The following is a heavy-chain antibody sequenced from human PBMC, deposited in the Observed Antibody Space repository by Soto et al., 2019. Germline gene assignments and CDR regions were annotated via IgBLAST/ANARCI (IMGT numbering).Heavy chain of an antibody. Sequence: PGGSLRLSCAASGFTFSSYSMNWVRQAPGKGLEWVSYISSSSTIYYADSVKGRFTISRDNAKNSLYLQMNSLRDEDTAVYYCAREIAVAGPDYYYYYGMDVWGQGTTVTVSS. CDR1: GFTFSSYS. D-gene: IGHD6-19*01. CDR2: ISSSSTI. CDR3: AREIAVAGPDYYYYYGMDV. V-gene: IGHV3-48*02. J-gene: IGHJ6*02.